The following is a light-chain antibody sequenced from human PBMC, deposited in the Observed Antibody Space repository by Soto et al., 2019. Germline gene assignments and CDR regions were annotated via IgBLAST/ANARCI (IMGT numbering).Light chain of an antibody. CDR2: VNSDGSH. CDR3: QTWGTGFPI. V-gene: IGLV4-69*01. CDR1: SGHSSYA. Sequence: QPVLTQSPSASASLGASVKLTCTLSSGHSSYAIAWHQQQPEKGPRYLMKVNSDGSHSEGDAIPDRFSGSSSGAERYLTISSLQSEDEADYYCQTWGTGFPIFGGGTKLTVL. J-gene: IGLJ2*01.